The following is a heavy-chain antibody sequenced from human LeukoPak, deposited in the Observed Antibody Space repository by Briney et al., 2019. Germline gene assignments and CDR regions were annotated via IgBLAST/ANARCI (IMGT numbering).Heavy chain of an antibody. CDR2: IIPILGIA. J-gene: IGHJ4*02. D-gene: IGHD4-23*01. Sequence: APVTVSCKASGGTFSSYAISWVRQAPGQGLEWMGRIIPILGIANYAQKFQGRVTITADKSTSTAYMELSSLRSEDTAVYYCARDREDYGGTFDYWGQGTLVTVSS. CDR1: GGTFSSYA. V-gene: IGHV1-69*04. CDR3: ARDREDYGGTFDY.